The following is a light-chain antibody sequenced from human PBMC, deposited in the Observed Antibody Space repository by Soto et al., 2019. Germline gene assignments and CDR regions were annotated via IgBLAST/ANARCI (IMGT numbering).Light chain of an antibody. Sequence: IQLTQSPSSLSASVGDRVTISCRASQGIANFLAWYQQKPGKAPKLLIYGASTLQCGVPSRFIGSGSGTDFTLTISSLQPEAFATYYCQQLNSFPIPFGPGTKVDI. J-gene: IGKJ3*01. CDR2: GAS. CDR3: QQLNSFPIP. CDR1: QGIANF. V-gene: IGKV1-9*01.